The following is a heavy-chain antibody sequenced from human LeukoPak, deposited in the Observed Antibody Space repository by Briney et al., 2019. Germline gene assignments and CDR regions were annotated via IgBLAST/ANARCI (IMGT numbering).Heavy chain of an antibody. Sequence: ASVKVSCKASGYTFTSYGISWVRQAPGQGLEWMGWISGSNGNTNYAQKFLGRVTMTADTSTSTAYMELRSLTSDGTAMYYCARSGRGTYYYFDLWGQGTLVTVSS. J-gene: IGHJ4*02. CDR1: GYTFTSYG. CDR2: ISGSNGNT. D-gene: IGHD5-12*01. CDR3: ARSGRGTYYYFDL. V-gene: IGHV1-18*01.